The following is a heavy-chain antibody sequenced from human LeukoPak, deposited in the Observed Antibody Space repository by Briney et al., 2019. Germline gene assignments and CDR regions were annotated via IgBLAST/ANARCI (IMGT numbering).Heavy chain of an antibody. Sequence: ASVKVSCKAAGYTFINYGISWVRQAPGQGLEWVGWINNNTGNKNYAQKLQGRVAMTKSTSTTTAYMELSSLRSDDTAVYYCARENFDFWPLGPYYYYYYLDVWGKGTTVTVSS. D-gene: IGHD3-3*01. V-gene: IGHV1-18*01. CDR2: INNNTGNK. CDR1: GYTFINYG. CDR3: ARENFDFWPLGPYYYYYYLDV. J-gene: IGHJ6*03.